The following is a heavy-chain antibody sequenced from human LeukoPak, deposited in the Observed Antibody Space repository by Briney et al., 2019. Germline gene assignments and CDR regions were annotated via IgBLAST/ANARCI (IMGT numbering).Heavy chain of an antibody. CDR1: GFTFSSYS. CDR2: ITSSSYI. V-gene: IGHV3-21*01. J-gene: IGHJ6*04. CDR3: ARDLFVVVVAATSYYYGMDV. D-gene: IGHD2-15*01. Sequence: GGSLRLSCAASGFTFSSYSMNWVRQAPGKGLEWVSSITSSSYIYYADSVKGRFTISRDNAKNSLYLQMNSLRAEDTAVYYCARDLFVVVVAATSYYYGMDVRGKGTTVTVSS.